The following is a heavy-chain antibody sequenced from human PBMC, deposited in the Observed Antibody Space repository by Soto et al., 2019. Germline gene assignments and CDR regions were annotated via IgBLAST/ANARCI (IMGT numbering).Heavy chain of an antibody. CDR1: GYTFTSYG. Sequence: QVQLVQSGAEVKKPGASVKVSCKASGYTFTSYGISWVRQAPAQGLEWMGWISAYNGNTNYAQKLQGRVTMTTDTSTSTAYMELRSLRSDDTAVYYCARGLHLDFGVVIREEYYYYMDVWGKGTTITVSS. CDR3: ARGLHLDFGVVIREEYYYYMDV. V-gene: IGHV1-18*01. CDR2: ISAYNGNT. D-gene: IGHD3-3*01. J-gene: IGHJ6*03.